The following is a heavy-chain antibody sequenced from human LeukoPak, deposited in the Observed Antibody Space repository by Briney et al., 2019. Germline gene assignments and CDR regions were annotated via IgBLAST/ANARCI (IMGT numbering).Heavy chain of an antibody. J-gene: IGHJ4*02. CDR3: ARDFSRVVTMIDY. Sequence: PGRSLRLSCAASGFTFSSYAVHWVRQAPGKGLEWVAVISYDGSNKYYADSVKGRFTISRDNSKNTLYLQMNSLRAEDTAVYYCARDFSRVVTMIDYCGQGTLVTVSS. CDR2: ISYDGSNK. CDR1: GFTFSSYA. D-gene: IGHD3-3*01. V-gene: IGHV3-30*04.